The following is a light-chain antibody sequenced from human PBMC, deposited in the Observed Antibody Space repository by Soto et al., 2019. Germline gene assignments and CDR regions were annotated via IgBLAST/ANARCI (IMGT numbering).Light chain of an antibody. CDR2: KAS. CDR1: QSISSW. Sequence: DIQMTQSPFTLSASLGDRVTITCRASQSISSWLAWYQQKPGKAPKLLIYKASTLESGVPSNFSGSGSGTEFTLTISSLQPEDFATYYCQPYNSFSGTFGPGTKVDI. J-gene: IGKJ1*01. CDR3: QPYNSFSGT. V-gene: IGKV1-5*03.